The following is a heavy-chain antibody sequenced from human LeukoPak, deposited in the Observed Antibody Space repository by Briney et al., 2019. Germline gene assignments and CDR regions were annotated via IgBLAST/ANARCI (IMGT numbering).Heavy chain of an antibody. Sequence: GGSLRLSCEGSGFIFNTFKMHWVRQAPGKGLEWVAVISHDGSDKYYADSVKGRFTISRHDSKNTVYLQMNSVTSEDTAIYYCAKDPGATLDLWGQGTLVTVSS. CDR2: ISHDGSDK. CDR1: GFIFNTFK. V-gene: IGHV3-30*18. D-gene: IGHD1-26*01. CDR3: AKDPGATLDL. J-gene: IGHJ5*02.